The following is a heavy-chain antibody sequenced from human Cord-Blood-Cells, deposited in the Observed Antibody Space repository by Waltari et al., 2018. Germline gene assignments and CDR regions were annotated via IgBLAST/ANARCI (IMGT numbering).Heavy chain of an antibody. D-gene: IGHD5-12*01. V-gene: IGHV3-15*01. CDR3: TTRWLQLGAHFDY. CDR1: GFTFSNAW. CDR2: IKSKTDGGTT. J-gene: IGHJ4*02. Sequence: EVQLVESGGGLVKPGGSLRLSCAASGFTFSNAWMSRVRQPQGKGLEWVGRIKSKTDGGTTDYAAPVKGRFTISRDDSKNTLYLQMNSLKTEDTAVYYCTTRWLQLGAHFDYWGQGTLVTVSS.